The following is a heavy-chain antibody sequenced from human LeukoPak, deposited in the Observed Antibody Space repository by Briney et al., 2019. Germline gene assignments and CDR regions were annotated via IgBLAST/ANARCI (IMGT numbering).Heavy chain of an antibody. D-gene: IGHD1-26*01. V-gene: IGHV1-69*05. CDR3: ARGALREMGGSYYFDY. CDR2: IIPIFGTA. J-gene: IGHJ4*02. CDR1: GGTFSSYA. Sequence: GASVKVSCKASGGTFSSYAISWVRQAPGQGLEWMGGIIPIFGTANYAQKFQGRVTITTDESTSTAYMELSSLRSEDTAVYYCARGALREMGGSYYFDYWGQGTLVTVSS.